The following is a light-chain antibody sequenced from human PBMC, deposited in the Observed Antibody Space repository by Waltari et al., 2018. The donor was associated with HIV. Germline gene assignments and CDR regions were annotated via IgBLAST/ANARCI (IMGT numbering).Light chain of an antibody. CDR3: HQYNNWPQT. Sequence: VLTQSPATLSVSPGERVTLSCRASQTFNGNLAWYQQKSGQAPRLLIYGAYTRASGIPDRFSGSGSVTRFTLTITGLQSEDSAIYYCHQYNNWPQTFGQGTKVEV. J-gene: IGKJ1*01. CDR1: QTFNGN. CDR2: GAY. V-gene: IGKV3-15*01.